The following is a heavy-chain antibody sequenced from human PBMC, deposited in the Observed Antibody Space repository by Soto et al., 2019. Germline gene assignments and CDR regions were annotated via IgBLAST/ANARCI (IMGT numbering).Heavy chain of an antibody. V-gene: IGHV3-48*02. Sequence: GSLRLSCAASGFTFSGYSVNWVRQAPGKGLEWVSYISSGSKTIYYADSVKGRFTVSRDNARNSQYLQMSSLRDEDTAVYYCAREDILGARSFDYWGQGTLVTVSS. CDR1: GFTFSGYS. CDR3: AREDILGARSFDY. J-gene: IGHJ4*02. D-gene: IGHD1-26*01. CDR2: ISSGSKTI.